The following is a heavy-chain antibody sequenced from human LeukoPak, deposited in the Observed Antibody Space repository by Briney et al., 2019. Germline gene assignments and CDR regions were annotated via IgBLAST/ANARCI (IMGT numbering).Heavy chain of an antibody. D-gene: IGHD3-22*01. CDR3: AKDYHDSSAYYVTPIDY. CDR2: ISGSGGST. J-gene: IGHJ4*02. V-gene: IGHV3-23*01. CDR1: GFTFSNYA. Sequence: GGSLRLSCAASGFTFSNYAMSWVRQAPGKGLEWVSTISGSGGSTNYADSVKGRFTISRDNSKNTLYLQMNSLRAEDTAIYYCAKDYHDSSAYYVTPIDYWGQGTLVTVSS.